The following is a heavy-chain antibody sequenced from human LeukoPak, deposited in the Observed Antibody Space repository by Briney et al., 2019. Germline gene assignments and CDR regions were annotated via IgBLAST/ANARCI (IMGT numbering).Heavy chain of an antibody. Sequence: GGSLRLSCAASGFAVSSNDMSWIRQAPGKGLKWVSTIYVGGQTYYADSVKGRFTISRDDSKNMVYLQMNSLRAEDTAVYYCARDWVVRGVIITHYFDYWGQGTLVTVSS. CDR3: ARDWVVRGVIITHYFDY. V-gene: IGHV3-53*01. CDR1: GFAVSSND. J-gene: IGHJ4*02. CDR2: IYVGGQT. D-gene: IGHD3-10*01.